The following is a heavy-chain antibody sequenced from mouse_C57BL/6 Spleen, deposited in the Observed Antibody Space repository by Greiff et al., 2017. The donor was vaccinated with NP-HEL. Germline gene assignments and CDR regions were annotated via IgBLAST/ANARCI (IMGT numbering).Heavy chain of an antibody. CDR1: GYSFTGYF. V-gene: IGHV1-20*01. CDR3: ARTGGGGNVDY. D-gene: IGHD2-1*01. J-gene: IGHJ2*01. CDR2: INPYNGDT. Sequence: DVHLVESGPELVKPGDSVKISCKASGYSFTGYFMNWVMQSHGKSLEWIGRINPYNGDTFYNQKFKGKATLTVDKSSSTAHMELRSLTSEDSAVYYCARTGGGGNVDYWGQGTTLTVSS.